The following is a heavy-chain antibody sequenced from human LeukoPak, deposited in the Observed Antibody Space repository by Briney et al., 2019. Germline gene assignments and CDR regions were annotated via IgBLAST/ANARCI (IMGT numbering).Heavy chain of an antibody. CDR1: EFTFSSYS. D-gene: IGHD1-7*01. J-gene: IGHJ4*02. CDR2: ISGSSDDI. CDR3: AKEQRDWNYGVFDY. Sequence: GGSLRLSCAGSEFTFSSYSMHWVRQAPGKGLEWVSSISGSSDDIYYADSVKGRFTASRDNSKNSLYLQMKRLRAEDTAEYYCAKEQRDWNYGVFDYWGQGTQVTVSS. V-gene: IGHV3-21*04.